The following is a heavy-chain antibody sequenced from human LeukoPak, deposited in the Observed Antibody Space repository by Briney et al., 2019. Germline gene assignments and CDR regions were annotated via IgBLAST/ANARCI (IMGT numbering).Heavy chain of an antibody. CDR2: ISYDGSNK. CDR3: AKAYGYCTTTSCSHAEFDY. J-gene: IGHJ4*02. Sequence: GGSLRLSCAASGFTFSNYGMHWVRQAPGKGLEWVAVISYDGSNKYYADSVKGRFAISRDNSKNTLYLQMNSLRAEDTAVYYCAKAYGYCTTTSCSHAEFDYWGQGTLVTVSS. D-gene: IGHD2-2*01. V-gene: IGHV3-30*18. CDR1: GFTFSNYG.